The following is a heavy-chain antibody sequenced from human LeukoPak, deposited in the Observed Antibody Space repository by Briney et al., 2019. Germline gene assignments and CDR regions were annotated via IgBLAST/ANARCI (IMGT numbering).Heavy chain of an antibody. Sequence: PGGSLRLSCAASGFTFSYFEMNWVRQAPGKGLEWLSYISLSGSTIYYADSVKGRFTISRDNAKNSLYLQMNSLRAEDTALYYCARDVQDPNAHQHYFDYWGQGTLVTVSS. CDR3: ARDVQDPNAHQHYFDY. V-gene: IGHV3-48*03. CDR1: GFTFSYFE. D-gene: IGHD2-8*01. CDR2: ISLSGSTI. J-gene: IGHJ4*02.